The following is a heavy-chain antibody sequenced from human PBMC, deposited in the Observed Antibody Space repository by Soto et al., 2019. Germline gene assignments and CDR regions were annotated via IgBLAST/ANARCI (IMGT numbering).Heavy chain of an antibody. CDR2: INHSGST. J-gene: IGHJ3*02. CDR1: GGSFSGYY. D-gene: IGHD2-15*01. V-gene: IGHV4-34*01. Sequence: SETLSLTCAVYGGSFSGYYWSWIRQPTGKGLEWIGEINHSGSTNYNPSLKSRVTISVDTSKNQFSLKLSSVTAADTAVYYCARGRDIVVVVAAILSAFDIWGQGTMVTVSS. CDR3: ARGRDIVVVVAAILSAFDI.